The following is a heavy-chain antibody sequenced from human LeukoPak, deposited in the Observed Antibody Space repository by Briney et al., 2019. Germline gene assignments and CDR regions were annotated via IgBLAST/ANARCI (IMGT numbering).Heavy chain of an antibody. J-gene: IGHJ6*02. CDR3: ARDHEKYSSGWYIPYYYGMDV. D-gene: IGHD6-19*01. V-gene: IGHV1-69*04. Sequence: GASVKVSCKASGGTFSSYAVSWVRQAPGQGLEWMGRIIPILGIANYAQKFQGRVTITAGKSTSTAYMELSSLRSEDTAVYYCARDHEKYSSGWYIPYYYGMDVWGQGTTVTVSS. CDR2: IIPILGIA. CDR1: GGTFSSYA.